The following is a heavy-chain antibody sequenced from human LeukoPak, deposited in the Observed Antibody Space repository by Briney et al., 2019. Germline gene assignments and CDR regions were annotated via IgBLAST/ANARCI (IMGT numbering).Heavy chain of an antibody. Sequence: ASVEVFCKASVYTFTGYYMHWARQAPGKGLEWMGSINPKRGDTNYAQEFQGRVTVTRETYISTVYMKSSRLRSDDTAVYYCARGYVTNWFDPWGQGTLVTVSS. D-gene: IGHD3-16*01. CDR3: ARGYVTNWFDP. CDR1: VYTFTGYY. J-gene: IGHJ5*02. CDR2: INPKRGDT. V-gene: IGHV1-2*02.